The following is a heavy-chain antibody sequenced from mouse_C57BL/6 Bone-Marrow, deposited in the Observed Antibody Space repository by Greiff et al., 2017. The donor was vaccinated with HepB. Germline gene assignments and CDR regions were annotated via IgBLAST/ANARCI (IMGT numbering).Heavy chain of an antibody. CDR3: ARSPLITTVVATYYFDY. Sequence: QVQLQQSGPELVKPGASVKISCKASGYAFSISWMNWVKQRPGKGLEWIGRIYPGDGDTNYNGKFKGKATLTADKSSSTAYMQLSSLTSEDSAVYFCARSPLITTVVATYYFDYWGQGTTLTVSS. D-gene: IGHD1-1*01. CDR2: IYPGDGDT. V-gene: IGHV1-82*01. J-gene: IGHJ2*01. CDR1: GYAFSISW.